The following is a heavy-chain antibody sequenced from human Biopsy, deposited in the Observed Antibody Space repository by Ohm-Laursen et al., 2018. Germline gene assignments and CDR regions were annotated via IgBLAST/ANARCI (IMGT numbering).Heavy chain of an antibody. CDR2: IFYRGST. CDR1: GGSISNNNYY. D-gene: IGHD3-22*01. Sequence: SETLSLTCPVSGGSISNNNYYWGWIRQPPGKGLEWIGSIFYRGSTHYKPSPKSRVNISVDTSKNQFSLKLNSVTAADTAVYYCARDYDTSGYYYVSWGQGTLVTVSS. CDR3: ARDYDTSGYYYVS. J-gene: IGHJ5*02. V-gene: IGHV4-39*01.